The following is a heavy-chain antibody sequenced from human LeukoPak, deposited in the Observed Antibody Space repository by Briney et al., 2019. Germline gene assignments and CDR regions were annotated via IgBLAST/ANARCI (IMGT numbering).Heavy chain of an antibody. V-gene: IGHV3-30*04. J-gene: IGHJ4*02. D-gene: IGHD6-13*01. Sequence: GWSLTLSCAASVFTFSSYAMHWLRQAPAKGLEWVAVISYDGSNKYYPDSVKGRFNISRDNSKNTLYVKMNSLSGEDRAVYYCASPPGRIAAAGADYWGQGTLVTVSS. CDR1: VFTFSSYA. CDR2: ISYDGSNK. CDR3: ASPPGRIAAAGADY.